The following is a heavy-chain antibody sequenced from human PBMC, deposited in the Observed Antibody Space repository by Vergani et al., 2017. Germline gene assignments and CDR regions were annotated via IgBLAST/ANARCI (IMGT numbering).Heavy chain of an antibody. V-gene: IGHV1-46*03. J-gene: IGHJ4*02. CDR3: ARPHGDILPPDPRRLDY. CDR2: INPSGGST. CDR1: GYTFTNYY. Sequence: QVLLVQSGAEVKKPGASVRVSCKTSGYTFTNYYIHWVRRAPGQGLEWMVIINPSGGSTTYAQQFQGRLTMTRDTSTSTVYMDLSNLRSEDTAVYYCARPHGDILPPDPRRLDYWGQGTLVTVSS.